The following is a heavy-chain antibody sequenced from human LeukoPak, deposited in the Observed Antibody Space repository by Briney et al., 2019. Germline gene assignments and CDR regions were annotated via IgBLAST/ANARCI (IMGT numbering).Heavy chain of an antibody. V-gene: IGHV3-7*01. D-gene: IGHD3-10*01. CDR3: VTDQTGRHPYFFDY. J-gene: IGHJ4*02. CDR2: IKEDGSEI. CDR1: GFYFSTYW. Sequence: GGSLRLSCTASGFYFSTYWMTWVRHVPGKGLEWVANIKEDGSEIYYVDAVKGQFTISRDNAKTSLYLQMHSLSVADTGLYYCVTDQTGRHPYFFDYWGQGTLVTVSS.